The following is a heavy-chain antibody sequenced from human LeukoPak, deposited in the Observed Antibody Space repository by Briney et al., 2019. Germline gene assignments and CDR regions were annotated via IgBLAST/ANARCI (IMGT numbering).Heavy chain of an antibody. CDR2: INPNSGGT. CDR3: AREDRDYVRFRYFQH. CDR1: GYTFTGYY. Sequence: ASVKVSCKASGYTFTGYYMHWVRQAPGQGLEWMGWINPNSGGTNYAQKFQGRVTMTRNTSISTAYMELSRLRSDDTAVYYCAREDRDYVRFRYFQHWGQGTLVTVSS. V-gene: IGHV1-2*02. D-gene: IGHD4-17*01. J-gene: IGHJ1*01.